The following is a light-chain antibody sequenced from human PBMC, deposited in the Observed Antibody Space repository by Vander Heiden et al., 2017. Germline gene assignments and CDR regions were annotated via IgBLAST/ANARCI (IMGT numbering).Light chain of an antibody. CDR2: GAS. CDR3: QEYNSWPPFT. Sequence: IFITQSLASLSVSPEERGTPCCRASRGVSSSLAWYRQKPGQAARLIIYGASTRATGIPARFSGSGSGTEFTVTISSLQSEDFAVYDWQEYNSWPPFTFGQGSKLEIK. CDR1: RGVSSS. J-gene: IGKJ2*01. V-gene: IGKV3-15*01.